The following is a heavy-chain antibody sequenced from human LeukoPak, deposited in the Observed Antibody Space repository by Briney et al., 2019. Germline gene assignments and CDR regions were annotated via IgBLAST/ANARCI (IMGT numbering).Heavy chain of an antibody. D-gene: IGHD3-10*01. CDR1: GFTFSNYA. J-gene: IGHJ4*02. V-gene: IGHV3-30*18. CDR2: ISYEGSKK. Sequence: RTGRSLRLSCAASGFTFSNYAMHWVRQAPGKGLEWVSVISYEGSKKYYADSVKGRVTISRDNSKNTLYLQMYSLRAEDTAVYYCAKRGERLNYFDYWGQGTLVTVSS. CDR3: AKRGERLNYFDY.